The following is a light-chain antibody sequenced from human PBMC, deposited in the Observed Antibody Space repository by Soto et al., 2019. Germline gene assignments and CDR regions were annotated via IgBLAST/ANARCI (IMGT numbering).Light chain of an antibody. CDR1: QSVNTN. CDR2: GAS. J-gene: IGKJ1*01. Sequence: EIVMTQSPATLSVSPGERATLSCRASQSVNTNLAWYQQKPGQVPRLLIYGASTRASGIPARFSGSGSGTDFTLTISSLQSEDFAVYYCQLYNSWWTFGQGAKVEVK. V-gene: IGKV3-15*01. CDR3: QLYNSWWT.